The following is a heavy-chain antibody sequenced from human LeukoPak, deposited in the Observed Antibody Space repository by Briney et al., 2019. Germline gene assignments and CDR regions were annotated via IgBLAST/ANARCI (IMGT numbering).Heavy chain of an antibody. CDR3: ARDNYDYVWGSYRHLDY. D-gene: IGHD3-16*02. CDR2: ISYSGTT. CDR1: GGSISGYY. V-gene: IGHV4-59*01. J-gene: IGHJ4*02. Sequence: SETLSLTCTVSGGSISGYYWSWIRQPPGKGLECIGYISYSGTTHYNPSLKSRVTISVDTSKNQFSLKVTSVTAADTAVYYCARDNYDYVWGSYRHLDYWGQGNLVTVSS.